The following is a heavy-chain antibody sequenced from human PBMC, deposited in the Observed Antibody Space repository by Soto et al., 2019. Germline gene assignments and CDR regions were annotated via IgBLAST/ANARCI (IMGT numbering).Heavy chain of an antibody. V-gene: IGHV1-2*02. CDR1: EYTFTGYY. Sequence: ASVKVSCKTSEYTFTGYYLHWLRQAPGQGLEWMGWINPNGGGTIYAQKFQGRLTMTRDTSITTAYMELSRLRSDDTAFYYCATSSDWSPLLDYWGQGTQVTVSS. CDR2: INPNGGGT. D-gene: IGHD6-19*01. CDR3: ATSSDWSPLLDY. J-gene: IGHJ4*02.